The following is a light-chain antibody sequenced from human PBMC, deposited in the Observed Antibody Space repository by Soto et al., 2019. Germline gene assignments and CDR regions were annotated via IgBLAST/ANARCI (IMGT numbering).Light chain of an antibody. CDR3: IAYTGSSASYV. Sequence: QSALTQPASVSGSPGQSITISCRGTSSDIGTYNHVAWYQQFPGKSPKLTIYEVSSRPSGVSSRFSGSKSGNTAFLTISGLQPQDEADYYCIAYTGSSASYVFGSGTKVTVL. J-gene: IGLJ1*01. V-gene: IGLV2-14*01. CDR2: EVS. CDR1: SSDIGTYNH.